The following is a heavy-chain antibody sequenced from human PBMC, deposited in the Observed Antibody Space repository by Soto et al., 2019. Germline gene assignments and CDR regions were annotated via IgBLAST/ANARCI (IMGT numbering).Heavy chain of an antibody. D-gene: IGHD4-17*01. CDR3: ARGNMTTVTASRDYYYYDMDV. J-gene: IGHJ6*02. CDR2: SYYGGMT. Sequence: SETLSLTCSVSGASFSSTPYFWGWIRQPPGKGLEWIASSYYGGMTYYTPSLKSRVTVSVDTSKSQFSLRLTSVTAADTAVYYCARGNMTTVTASRDYYYYDMDVWGQGTRVTVSS. V-gene: IGHV4-39*07. CDR1: GASFSSTPYF.